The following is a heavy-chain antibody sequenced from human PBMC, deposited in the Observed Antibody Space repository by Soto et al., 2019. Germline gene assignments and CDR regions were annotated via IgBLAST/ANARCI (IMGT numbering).Heavy chain of an antibody. CDR3: GTHRGGGGY. V-gene: IGHV4-38-2*01. Sequence: PSETLSLTCAVSGYSISSGYYWGWIRQPPGKGLEWIGNIYHSGNTYYNPSLKSRVTMSVDTSKNQFSLKVTSVTAADTAVYYCGTHRGGGGYWGQGTLVTVSS. CDR2: IYHSGNT. CDR1: GYSISSGYY. D-gene: IGHD3-10*01. J-gene: IGHJ4*02.